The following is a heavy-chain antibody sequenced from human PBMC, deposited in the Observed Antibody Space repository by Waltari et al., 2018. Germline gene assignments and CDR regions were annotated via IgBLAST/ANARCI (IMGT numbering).Heavy chain of an antibody. J-gene: IGHJ5*02. CDR1: GFTFSNYA. D-gene: IGHD1-1*01. CDR3: ARGINESFEP. CDR2: INSGGDST. Sequence: EVQVLESGGGLAQPGGSLRLSCAASGFTFSNYAMRWVRQAPGKGGECVSGINSGGDSTAYVDSVKGRFTISRDNSKNTLYLQMNSLRVEDTALYYCARGINESFEPWGQGTLVTVSS. V-gene: IGHV3-23*01.